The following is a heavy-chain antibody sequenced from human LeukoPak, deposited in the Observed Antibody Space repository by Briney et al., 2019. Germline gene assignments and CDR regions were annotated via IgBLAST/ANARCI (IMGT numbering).Heavy chain of an antibody. CDR3: AKDSSDAFDI. Sequence: PGRSLRLSCAASGFTFDDYAMHWVRQAPGKGLEWVSGISWNSGSIGYADSVKGRFTISRDNAKNSLYLQMNSLRAEDMALYYCAKDSSDAFDIWGQGTMVTVSS. J-gene: IGHJ3*02. CDR1: GFTFDDYA. V-gene: IGHV3-9*03. CDR2: ISWNSGSI.